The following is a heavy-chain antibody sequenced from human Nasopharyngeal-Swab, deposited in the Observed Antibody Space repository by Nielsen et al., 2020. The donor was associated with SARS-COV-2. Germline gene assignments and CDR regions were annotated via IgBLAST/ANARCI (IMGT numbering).Heavy chain of an antibody. CDR3: AKVGSTSGSYSYYYYYGMDV. CDR1: GFTFSSYA. CDR2: ISGSGGST. V-gene: IGHV3-23*01. Sequence: GESLKISCAASGFTFSSYAMSWVRQAPGKGPEWVSAISGSGGSTYYADSVKGRFTISRDNSKNTLYLQTNSLRAEDTAVYYCAKVGSTSGSYSYYYYYGMDVWGQGTTVTVSS. J-gene: IGHJ6*02. D-gene: IGHD1-26*01.